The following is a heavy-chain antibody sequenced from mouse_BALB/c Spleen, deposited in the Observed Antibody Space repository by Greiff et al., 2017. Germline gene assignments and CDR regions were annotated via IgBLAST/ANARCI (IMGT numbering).Heavy chain of an antibody. D-gene: IGHD1-1*01. J-gene: IGHJ2*01. V-gene: IGHV5-6-3*01. CDR2: INSNGGST. Sequence: EVKLVESGGGLVQPGGSLKLSCAASGFTFSSYGMSWVRQTPDKRLELVATINSNGGSTYYPDSVKGRFTISRDNAKNTLYLQMSSLKSEDTAMYYCATGSSLFDDWGQGTTLTVSS. CDR1: GFTFSSYG. CDR3: ATGSSLFDD.